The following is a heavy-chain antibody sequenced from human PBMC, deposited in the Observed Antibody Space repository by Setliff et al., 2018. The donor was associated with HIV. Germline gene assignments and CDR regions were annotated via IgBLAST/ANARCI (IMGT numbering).Heavy chain of an antibody. CDR2: FYSGGIT. CDR3: ATDHVTMAGTRFDF. J-gene: IGHJ4*02. V-gene: IGHV4-4*07. Sequence: PSETLSLTCTVSGASISSFSWSWIRQPAGKGLEWIGRFYSGGITSYNPSLKSRVTMSLDTSKNQFSLKLTSVTAADTAVYYCATDHVTMAGTRFDFWGQGTLVTVSS. CDR1: GASISSFS. D-gene: IGHD1-1*01.